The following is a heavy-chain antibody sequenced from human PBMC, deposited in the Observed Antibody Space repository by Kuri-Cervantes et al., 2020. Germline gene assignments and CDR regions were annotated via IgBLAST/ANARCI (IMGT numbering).Heavy chain of an antibody. CDR3: ARGSVGGQSRTIFGVVIMVPGWFDP. CDR1: AYTFTSYG. V-gene: IGHV1-18*01. Sequence: ASVQVSCKAAAYTFTSYGISCVRQAPGQGLEWMGWISAYNGNTNYAQKLQGRVTMTTDTSTSTAYMELRSLRSDDTAVYYCARGSVGGQSRTIFGVVIMVPGWFDPWGQGTLVTVSS. D-gene: IGHD3-3*01. J-gene: IGHJ5*02. CDR2: ISAYNGNT.